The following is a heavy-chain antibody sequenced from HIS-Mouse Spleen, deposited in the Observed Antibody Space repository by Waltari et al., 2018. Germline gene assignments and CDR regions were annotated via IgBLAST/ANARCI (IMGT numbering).Heavy chain of an antibody. CDR2: INHSGSA. J-gene: IGHJ4*02. Sequence: QVQLQQWGAGLLKPSETLSLTCAVYGGSFSGYYWSWIRQPPGKGLEWIGEINHSGSANYNPSLKSRVTISVDTSKIQFSLKLSSVTAADTAVYYCARGKGSSSWYYFDYWGQGTLVTVSS. CDR3: ARGKGSSSWYYFDY. D-gene: IGHD6-13*01. V-gene: IGHV4-34*01. CDR1: GGSFSGYY.